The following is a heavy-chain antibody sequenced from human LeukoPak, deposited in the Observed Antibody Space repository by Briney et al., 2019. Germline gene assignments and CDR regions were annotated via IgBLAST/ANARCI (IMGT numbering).Heavy chain of an antibody. CDR3: ARGRWSPPFDF. CDR1: GYTITSYY. D-gene: IGHD4-23*01. Sequence: GASVKVSCKASGYTITSYYMHWVRQAPGQGLEWMINPSGGSTSYEQKFQGRVTMTRDMSTSTVYMELSSQRSEDTAVYYCARGRWSPPFDFWGQGTLVTVSS. V-gene: IGHV1-46*01. CDR2: NPSGGST. J-gene: IGHJ4*02.